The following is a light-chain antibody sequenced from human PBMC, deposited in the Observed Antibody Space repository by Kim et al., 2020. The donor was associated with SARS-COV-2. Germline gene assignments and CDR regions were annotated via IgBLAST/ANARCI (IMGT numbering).Light chain of an antibody. CDR3: QHYYSYPWT. CDR2: AAS. V-gene: IGKV1-8*01. Sequence: ASTGARVTITCRASQGISSYLAWYQQKPGKAPKLLIYAASTLQSGVPSRFSGSGSGTDFTLTISCLQSEDFATYYCQHYYSYPWTFGQGTKVEIK. J-gene: IGKJ1*01. CDR1: QGISSY.